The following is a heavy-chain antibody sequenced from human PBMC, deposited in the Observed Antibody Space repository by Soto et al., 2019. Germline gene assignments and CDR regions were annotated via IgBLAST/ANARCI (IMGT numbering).Heavy chain of an antibody. D-gene: IGHD6-19*01. CDR1: GFTLSDYW. J-gene: IGHJ4*02. V-gene: IGHV3-74*01. CDR2: ISNDGSGT. Sequence: EVQLVESGGDLLQPGGSLRLSCAASGFTLSDYWMHWVRQVPGTGLVWVSRISNDGSGTSYADFVKGRFTISKDDAKNTVYLQMNSLSAEDTAVYYCATLQLAGPDYWGQGTLVTVSS. CDR3: ATLQLAGPDY.